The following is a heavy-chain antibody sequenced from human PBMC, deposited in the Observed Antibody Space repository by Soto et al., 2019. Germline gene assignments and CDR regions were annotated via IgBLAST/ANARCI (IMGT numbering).Heavy chain of an antibody. CDR2: INHSGST. V-gene: IGHV4-34*01. J-gene: IGHJ6*02. Sequence: SETLSLTCAVYGGSFSGYYWSWIRQPPGKGLEWIGEINHSGSTNYNPSLKSRVTISVDTSKNQFSLKLSSVTAADTAVYYCARGTYSSSSYYYGMDVWGQGTTVTVSS. D-gene: IGHD6-6*01. CDR1: GGSFSGYY. CDR3: ARGTYSSSSYYYGMDV.